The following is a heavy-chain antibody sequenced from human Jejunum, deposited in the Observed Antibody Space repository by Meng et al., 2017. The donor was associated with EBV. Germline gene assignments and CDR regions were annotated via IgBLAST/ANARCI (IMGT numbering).Heavy chain of an antibody. CDR1: GGNLSNYA. Sequence: VQSGVEVKKPGSSVKVSCKASGGNLSNYAFSWVRQAPGQGLEWMGGVIPIFATANYAQRFQGRVTITADKSTSTAYMELRSLRSEDTAVYYCARSSGGVVADYFDYWGQGTLVTVSS. CDR2: VIPIFATA. V-gene: IGHV1-69*06. D-gene: IGHD3-16*02. CDR3: ARSSGGVVADYFDY. J-gene: IGHJ4*02.